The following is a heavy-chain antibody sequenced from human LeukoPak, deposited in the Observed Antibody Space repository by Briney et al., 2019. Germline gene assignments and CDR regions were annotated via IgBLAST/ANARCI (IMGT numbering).Heavy chain of an antibody. CDR2: IYYSGST. V-gene: IGHV4-61*01. D-gene: IGHD3-22*01. CDR3: AREYDSSGYYLGIVGSPPFFDY. CDR1: GGSVSSGSYY. Sequence: SETLSLTCTVSGGSVSSGSYYWSWIRQPPGKGLEWIGYIYYSGSTNYNPSLKSRVTISVDTSKNQFSLKLSSVTAADTAVYYCAREYDSSGYYLGIVGSPPFFDYWGQGTLVTVSS. J-gene: IGHJ4*02.